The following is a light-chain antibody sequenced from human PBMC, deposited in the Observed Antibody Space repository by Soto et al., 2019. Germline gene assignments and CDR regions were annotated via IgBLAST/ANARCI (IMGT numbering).Light chain of an antibody. CDR2: EVT. J-gene: IGLJ2*01. V-gene: IGLV2-8*01. CDR3: SSHAGSLV. CDR1: SSVVGGYNY. Sequence: QSALTQPPSASGSPGQSVTISCTGVSSVVGGYNYVSWYQQHPGKAPRLIIYEVTQRPSGVPDRFSGSKSGNTASLTVSGLHAEDDAYYYCSSHAGSLVFGGGTKLTVL.